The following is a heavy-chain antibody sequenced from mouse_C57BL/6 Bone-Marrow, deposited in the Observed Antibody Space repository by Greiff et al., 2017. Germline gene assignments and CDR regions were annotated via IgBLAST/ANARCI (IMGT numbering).Heavy chain of an antibody. CDR3: ASPYYGSSPFAY. CDR2: ISNGGGST. J-gene: IGHJ3*01. D-gene: IGHD1-1*01. V-gene: IGHV5-12*01. Sequence: EVQLVESGGGLVQPGGSLKLSCAASGFTFSDYYMYWVRQTPEKRLEWVAYISNGGGSTYYPDTVKGRFTISRANSKNTLYLQMSRLKSEDTAMYYCASPYYGSSPFAYWGQGTLVTVSA. CDR1: GFTFSDYY.